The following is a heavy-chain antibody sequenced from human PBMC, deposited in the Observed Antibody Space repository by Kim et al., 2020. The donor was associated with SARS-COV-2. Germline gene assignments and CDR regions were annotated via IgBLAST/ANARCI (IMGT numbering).Heavy chain of an antibody. V-gene: IGHV1-18*01. J-gene: IGHJ4*02. Sequence: ASVKVSCKAXGYTFTSYGISWVRQAPGQGLEWMGWISAYNGNTNYAQKLHGRVTMTTDTSTSTAYMELRSLRSDDTAVYYCASTPSRGWWPFDYWGQGTLVTVSS. CDR2: ISAYNGNT. D-gene: IGHD2-15*01. CDR3: ASTPSRGWWPFDY. CDR1: GYTFTSYG.